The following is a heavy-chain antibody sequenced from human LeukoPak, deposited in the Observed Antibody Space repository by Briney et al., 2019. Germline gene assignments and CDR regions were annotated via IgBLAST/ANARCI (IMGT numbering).Heavy chain of an antibody. Sequence: GGSLRLSCAVSGVTLSNYGMSWVRQAPGKGLEWVAGLCGSGGGTNYADSVQGRSTISRDNPKNTLYLQMNSLRAEDTAVYFCAKRGVVIRVFLVGFHKEAYYFDSWGQGAMVTVSS. D-gene: IGHD3-10*01. CDR2: LCGSGGGT. CDR3: AKRGVVIRVFLVGFHKEAYYFDS. V-gene: IGHV3-23*01. CDR1: GVTLSNYG. J-gene: IGHJ4*02.